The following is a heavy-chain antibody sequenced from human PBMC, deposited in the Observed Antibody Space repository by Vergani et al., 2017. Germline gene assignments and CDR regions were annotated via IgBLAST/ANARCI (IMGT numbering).Heavy chain of an antibody. CDR3: AKGLPEYSSRSMRRSWYFDL. D-gene: IGHD6-13*01. CDR1: GFTFDDYA. V-gene: IGHV3-9*01. J-gene: IGHJ2*01. Sequence: EVQLVESGGGLVQPGRSLRLSCAASGFTFDDYAMHWVRQAPGKGLEWVSGISWNSGSIGYADSVKRRFTISRDNAKNSLYLQMNSLRAEDTALYYCAKGLPEYSSRSMRRSWYFDLWGRGTLVTVSS. CDR2: ISWNSGSI.